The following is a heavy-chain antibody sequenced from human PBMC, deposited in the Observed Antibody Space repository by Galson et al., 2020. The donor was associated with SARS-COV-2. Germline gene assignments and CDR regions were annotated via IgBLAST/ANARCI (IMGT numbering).Heavy chain of an antibody. CDR3: ARVGVMNWFDP. CDR1: GFTFSSYW. D-gene: IGHD3-3*01. Sequence: GESLKISCAASGFTFSSYWMSWVRQAPGKGLEWVANIKQDGSEKYYVDSVKGRFTISRDNAKNSLYLQMNSLRAEDTAGYYCARVGVMNWFDPWGQGTLVTVSS. CDR2: IKQDGSEK. J-gene: IGHJ5*02. V-gene: IGHV3-7*01.